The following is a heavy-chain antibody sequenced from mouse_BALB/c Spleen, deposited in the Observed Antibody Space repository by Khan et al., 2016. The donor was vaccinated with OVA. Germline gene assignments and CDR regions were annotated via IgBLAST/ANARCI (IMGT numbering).Heavy chain of an antibody. Sequence: QIQLVQSGAELARPGASVKMSCKVSGYTFTSYTIHWIKERPGQGLERIGYINPSNGYTNYNQKFKDKATLTTDKSSTTAYLQLSSLTSDDSAVYNCVRDGAYHRNDGWFAYWGQGTLVTVSA. CDR2: INPSNGYT. J-gene: IGHJ3*01. D-gene: IGHD2-14*01. CDR3: VRDGAYHRNDGWFAY. CDR1: GYTFTSYT. V-gene: IGHV1-4*01.